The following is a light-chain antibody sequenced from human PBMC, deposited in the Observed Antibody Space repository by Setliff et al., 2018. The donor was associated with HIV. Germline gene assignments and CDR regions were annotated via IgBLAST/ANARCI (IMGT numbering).Light chain of an antibody. CDR2: EVS. J-gene: IGLJ2*01. V-gene: IGLV2-14*01. Sequence: QSALTQPASVSGSPGQSITISCTGTSSDVGGYNYVSWYQQHPGKAPKLMIYEVSNRHSGISKRFSGSRSLNKASLTISGLQAEEEADYYCSSYTTSSFVFFGGGTKVTVL. CDR3: SSYTTSSFVF. CDR1: SSDVGGYNY.